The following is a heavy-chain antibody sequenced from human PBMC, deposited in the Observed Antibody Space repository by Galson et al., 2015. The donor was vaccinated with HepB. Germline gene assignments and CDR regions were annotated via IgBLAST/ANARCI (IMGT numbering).Heavy chain of an antibody. J-gene: IGHJ6*02. CDR1: GFTFSSYA. CDR3: ARDSDYGSGSYCMDV. CDR2: ISYDGSNK. Sequence: SLRLSCAASGFTFSSYAMHWVRQAPGKGLEWVAVISYDGSNKYYADSVKGRFTISRDNSKNTLYLQMNSLRAEDTAVYYCARDSDYGSGSYCMDVWGQGTTVTVSS. V-gene: IGHV3-30*04. D-gene: IGHD3-10*01.